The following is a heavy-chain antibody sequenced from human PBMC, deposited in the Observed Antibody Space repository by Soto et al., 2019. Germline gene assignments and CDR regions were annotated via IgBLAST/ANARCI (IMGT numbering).Heavy chain of an antibody. CDR3: TTDYYGSGSYPYHNYSYSGMDV. J-gene: IGHJ6*02. CDR2: IKSKTDGGTT. V-gene: IGHV3-15*07. Sequence: GGSLRLSCAASGFTFSNAWMNWVRQAPGKGLEWVGRIKSKTDGGTTDYAAPVKGRFTISRDDSKNTLYLQMNSLKTEDTAVYYCTTDYYGSGSYPYHNYSYSGMDVWGQGTTVTVSS. CDR1: GFTFSNAW. D-gene: IGHD3-10*01.